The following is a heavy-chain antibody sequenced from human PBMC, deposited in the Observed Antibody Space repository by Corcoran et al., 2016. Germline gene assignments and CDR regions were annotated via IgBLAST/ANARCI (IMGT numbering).Heavy chain of an antibody. J-gene: IGHJ5*02. V-gene: IGHV4-38-2*02. D-gene: IGHD3-22*01. Sequence: QVQLQESGPGLVKPSETLSLTCNVSGYSISSGYYWGWIRQPPGKGLEWIGSIYHSGSTYYKPSLKSRVTIAVDTSKTQFALKLSSVTAADTAVDSCARGRQESSAYCPFDPWGQGTLVTVSS. CDR2: IYHSGST. CDR1: GYSISSGYY. CDR3: ARGRQESSAYCPFDP.